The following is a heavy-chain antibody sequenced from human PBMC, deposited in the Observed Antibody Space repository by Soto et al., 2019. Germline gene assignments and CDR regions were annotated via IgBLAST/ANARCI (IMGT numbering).Heavy chain of an antibody. CDR2: ITSNGGNT. V-gene: IGHV3-64*01. CDR3: ARRSPFGYGMYV. CDR1: GFTFSSYA. Sequence: PGGSLRLSCAASGFTFSSYAMHWVRQAPGKGLEYVSAITSNGGNTDYASSVKGRFTISRDNSKNTLYLQMGSLRAEDMGVYYCARRSPFGYGMYVWGQGTTVTVSS. D-gene: IGHD3-16*01. J-gene: IGHJ6*02.